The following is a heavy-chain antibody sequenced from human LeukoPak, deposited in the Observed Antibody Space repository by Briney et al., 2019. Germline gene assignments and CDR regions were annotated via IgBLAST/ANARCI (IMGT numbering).Heavy chain of an antibody. CDR3: AKILGSLYDILTGFPIPRFDY. V-gene: IGHV3-23*01. Sequence: GGSLRLSCAASGFTFGSYAMSWVRQAPGKGLEWVSAISGSGGSTYYADSVKGRFTISRDNSKNTLYLQMNSLRAENTAVYYCAKILGSLYDILTGFPIPRFDYWGQGTLVTVSS. CDR2: ISGSGGST. J-gene: IGHJ4*02. CDR1: GFTFGSYA. D-gene: IGHD3-9*01.